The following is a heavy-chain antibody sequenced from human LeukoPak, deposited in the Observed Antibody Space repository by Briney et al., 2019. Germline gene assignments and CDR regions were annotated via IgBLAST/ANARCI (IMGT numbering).Heavy chain of an antibody. CDR1: GFTVSSNY. CDR2: IYSGGNT. D-gene: IGHD5-18*01. J-gene: IGHJ4*02. CDR3: ARAPGRHSYGPYYFDY. Sequence: GSLRLSCAASGFTVSSNYMSWVRQAPGKGLEWVSVIYSGGNTYYADSVKGRFTISRDNSKNTLYLQMNSLRAEDTAVYYCARAPGRHSYGPYYFDYWGQGTLVTVSS. V-gene: IGHV3-53*01.